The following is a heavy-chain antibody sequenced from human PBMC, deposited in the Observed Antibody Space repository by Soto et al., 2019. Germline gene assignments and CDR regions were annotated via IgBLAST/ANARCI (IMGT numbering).Heavy chain of an antibody. CDR2: IKQDESEK. D-gene: IGHD1-26*01. CDR3: AKYSGSYGIEN. CDR1: GFSFSDSW. J-gene: IGHJ4*02. Sequence: EVQLVESGGGLVQPGGSLRLSCTASGFSFSDSWMTWARQVPGKGLEWVANIKQDESEKHYVDSVKGRFTISRDNAKNSLCLHMNSLRAEDTAVYHCAKYSGSYGIENWGQGALVTVSS. V-gene: IGHV3-7*01.